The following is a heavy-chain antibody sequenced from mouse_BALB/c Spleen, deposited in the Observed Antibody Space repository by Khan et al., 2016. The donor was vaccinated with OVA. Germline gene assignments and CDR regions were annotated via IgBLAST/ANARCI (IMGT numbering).Heavy chain of an antibody. CDR1: GFSLTSYG. V-gene: IGHV2-9*02. CDR3: DRREEI. Sequence: QVQLKQSGPGLVAPSQSLSITCTVSGFSLTSYGVHWVRQPPGRGLEWLGVIWAGGSTNYNSALISRLSISKDNSKSKVFLKMNSLQTDDKAMYYCDRREEIWGQGTTLTVSS. J-gene: IGHJ2*01. CDR2: IWAGGST.